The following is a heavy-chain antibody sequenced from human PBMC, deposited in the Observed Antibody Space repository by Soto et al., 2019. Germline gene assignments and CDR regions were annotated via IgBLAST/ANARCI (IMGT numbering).Heavy chain of an antibody. CDR1: GFTSIDYY. J-gene: IGHJ4*02. CDR3: ARGLASAGPPFDG. D-gene: IGHD6-25*01. CDR2: INPNSGGA. Sequence: ASVKVSCKTSGFTSIDYYIHWVRQAPGQGLEWMGWINPNSGGAKSAQKFQDWGTTTSDTSLSTAYMDLSSLKSDDQASYYFARGLASAGPPFDGWGQGSLVTVSS. V-gene: IGHV1-2*04.